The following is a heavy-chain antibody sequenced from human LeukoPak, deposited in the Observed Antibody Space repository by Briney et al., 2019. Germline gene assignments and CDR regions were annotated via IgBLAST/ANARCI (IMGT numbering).Heavy chain of an antibody. CDR3: AREVYYYDSSGFYYSGGFGY. CDR1: GFTFNSYN. Sequence: PGGSLRLSCAASGFTFNSYNINWVRQAPGKGLEWVSYISSGSTTIYYADSVKGRFTISRDNAKNSLYLQMNSLRAEDTAVYYCAREVYYYDSSGFYYSGGFGYWGQGTLLTVSS. V-gene: IGHV3-48*01. J-gene: IGHJ4*02. CDR2: ISSGSTTI. D-gene: IGHD3-22*01.